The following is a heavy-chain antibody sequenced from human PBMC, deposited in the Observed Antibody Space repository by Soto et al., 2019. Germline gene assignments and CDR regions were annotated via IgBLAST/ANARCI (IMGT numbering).Heavy chain of an antibody. J-gene: IGHJ5*02. CDR3: ARDLTTCWFDP. CDR2: ISAYNGNT. CDR1: GYTFTSYG. Sequence: GTSVKVSCEASGYTFTSYGISWVRQAPGQGLEWMGWISAYNGNTNCAQKLQGRVTMTTDTSTSTAYMELRSLRSDDTAVYYCARDLTTCWFDPWGQGTLVTVSS. D-gene: IGHD3-22*01. V-gene: IGHV1-18*01.